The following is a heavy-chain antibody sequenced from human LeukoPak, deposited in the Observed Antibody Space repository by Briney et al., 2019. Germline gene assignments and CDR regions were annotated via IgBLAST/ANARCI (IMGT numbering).Heavy chain of an antibody. V-gene: IGHV3-66*01. D-gene: IGHD6-13*01. Sequence: GGSLRLSCAASGFTFSRYSMNWVRQAPGKGLEWVSVIYSGGSTYYADSVKGRFTISRDNSKNTLYLQMNSLRAEDTAVYYCAREIGYSSSWYNYYYYMDVWGKGTTVTVSS. CDR1: GFTFSRYS. CDR3: AREIGYSSSWYNYYYYMDV. CDR2: IYSGGST. J-gene: IGHJ6*03.